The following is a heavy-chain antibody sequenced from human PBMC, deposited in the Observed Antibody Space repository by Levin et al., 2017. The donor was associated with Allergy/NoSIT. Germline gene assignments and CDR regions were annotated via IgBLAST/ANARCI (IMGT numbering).Heavy chain of an antibody. CDR1: GFSFSGYS. D-gene: IGHD2-2*01. J-gene: IGHJ4*02. CDR3: ARVICSTTSCFGYYFDY. CDR2: ISSSSSAI. V-gene: IGHV3-48*02. Sequence: PGESLKISCAASGFSFSGYSISWVRQAPGKGLEWVSYISSSSSAIYYADSVKGRFTISRDNAKNSLYLQMNSLRDEDTAVYYCARVICSTTSCFGYYFDYWGQGTLVTVSS.